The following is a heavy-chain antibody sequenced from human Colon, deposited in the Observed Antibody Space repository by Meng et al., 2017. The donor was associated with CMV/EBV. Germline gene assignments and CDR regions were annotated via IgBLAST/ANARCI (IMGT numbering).Heavy chain of an antibody. D-gene: IGHD1-20*01. CDR3: TRVQRITGIQYPYYFDV. CDR2: INPKSGAT. V-gene: IGHV1-2*02. J-gene: IGHJ6*02. Sequence: APVKVSCKASGYSFSDHYIHWVRQAPGQGLEWMGWINPKSGATSYAQKFQGRVTMTSDTSISAAYMELSRLRSDDTAVYFCTRVQRITGIQYPYYFDVWGQGTTVTVSS. CDR1: GYSFSDHY.